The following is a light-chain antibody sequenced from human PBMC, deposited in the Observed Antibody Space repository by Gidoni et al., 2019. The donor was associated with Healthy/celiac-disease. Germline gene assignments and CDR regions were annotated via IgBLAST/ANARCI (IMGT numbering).Light chain of an antibody. J-gene: IGLJ3*02. CDR2: DVS. Sequence: QSALTQPASVSGSPGQSITIYCTGTSSDVGGYNYVSWYQQHPGKATKIMIYDVSNRPSGVSNRFSVSKSGNTASLTISGLQAEDEANYYGSSYTSSSLWVFGGGTKLTVL. V-gene: IGLV2-14*03. CDR3: SSYTSSSLWV. CDR1: SSDVGGYNY.